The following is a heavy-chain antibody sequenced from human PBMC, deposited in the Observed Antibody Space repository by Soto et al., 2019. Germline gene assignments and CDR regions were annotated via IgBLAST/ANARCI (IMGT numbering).Heavy chain of an antibody. CDR3: ARGSSSGFDY. CDR2: IYYSGST. D-gene: IGHD6-13*01. V-gene: IGHV4-59*01. Sequence: QVRLQESGPGLVKPSETLSLTCTVSGGSISSYYWSWIRQPPGKGLEWIGYIYYSGSTNYNPSLKSRVTISVDTSKNQFSLKLSSVTAADTAVYYCARGSSSGFDYWGQGTLVTVSS. CDR1: GGSISSYY. J-gene: IGHJ4*02.